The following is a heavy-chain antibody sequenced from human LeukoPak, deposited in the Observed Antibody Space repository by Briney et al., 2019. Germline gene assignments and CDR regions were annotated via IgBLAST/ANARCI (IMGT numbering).Heavy chain of an antibody. Sequence: GGSLRLSCAASGFTVSRFGMHWVRQAPGKGLEWVALIWYDGSNKYYADSVKGRFTISRDNSKNTLYLEMNSLRAEDTAVYYCARDYYYDSSGYWDYYFDYWGQGTLVSVSS. CDR1: GFTVSRFG. V-gene: IGHV3-33*01. J-gene: IGHJ4*02. CDR3: ARDYYYDSSGYWDYYFDY. CDR2: IWYDGSNK. D-gene: IGHD3-22*01.